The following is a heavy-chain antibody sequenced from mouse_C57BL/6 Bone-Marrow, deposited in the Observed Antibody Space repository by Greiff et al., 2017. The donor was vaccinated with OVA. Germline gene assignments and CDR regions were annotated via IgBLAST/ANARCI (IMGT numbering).Heavy chain of an antibody. D-gene: IGHD1-1*01. CDR1: GFTFSNYC. Sequence: EVQLVESGGGLVQPGGSMKLSCVASGFTFSNYCMNWVRQSPEKGLEWVAQIRLKSDNYATHYAESVKGRFTISRDDSKSSVYLEMNNLRAEDTGIYYCASADYYGSAWFAYWGQGTLVTVSA. J-gene: IGHJ3*01. CDR3: ASADYYGSAWFAY. CDR2: IRLKSDNYAT. V-gene: IGHV6-3*01.